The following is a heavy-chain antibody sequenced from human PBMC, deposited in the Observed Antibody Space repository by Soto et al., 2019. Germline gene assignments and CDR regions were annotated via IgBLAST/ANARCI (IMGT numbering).Heavy chain of an antibody. Sequence: QEHLVESGGGVVQPGRSLRLSCAASRSIFSGYGMHWVRQAPGKGLEWVAVIWHDGSNKYYADSVKGRFSISRDNSKNMLYQQMDSLRVEDTAVYYCVIDGIGGTVVRGFCDYWGQGTLVTVSS. D-gene: IGHD1-7*01. CDR1: RSIFSGYG. V-gene: IGHV3-33*01. CDR2: IWHDGSNK. J-gene: IGHJ4*02. CDR3: VIDGIGGTVVRGFCDY.